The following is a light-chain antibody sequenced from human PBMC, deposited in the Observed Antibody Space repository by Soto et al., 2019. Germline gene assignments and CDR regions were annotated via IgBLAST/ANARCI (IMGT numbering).Light chain of an antibody. CDR2: GAS. V-gene: IGKV3-20*01. Sequence: EIVLTQSPGTLSLSPGDRATLSCRASQSISSDYLAWYQQKPGKAPRLLIYGASSRATGIPDRFSGSGSGTDFTLTISRMEPEDIAVSFCQQSRTVGPGTRLEIK. CDR3: QQSRT. J-gene: IGKJ5*01. CDR1: QSISSDY.